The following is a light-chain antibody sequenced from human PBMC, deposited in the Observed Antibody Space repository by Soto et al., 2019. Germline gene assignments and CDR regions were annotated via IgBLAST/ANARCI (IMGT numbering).Light chain of an antibody. CDR2: DAS. J-gene: IGKJ1*01. V-gene: IGKV3-15*01. Sequence: EKVMTQSPATLSESPGERATLSCRASQSVSSNLAWYQLKPGQVPRLLIYDASTRATGIPARFSGSGSGTEFTLTINSLQSEDFAVYYCQQYNNWPRTFGQGTKVEIK. CDR3: QQYNNWPRT. CDR1: QSVSSN.